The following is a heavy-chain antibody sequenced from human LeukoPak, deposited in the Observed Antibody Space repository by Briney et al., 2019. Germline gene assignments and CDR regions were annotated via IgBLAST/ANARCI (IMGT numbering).Heavy chain of an antibody. Sequence: PGGSLRLSCAASGFTFSSYEMNWVRQAPGKGLEWVSYISSSGSTIYYADSVKGRFTISRDNAKNSLYLQMNSLRAEDTALYYCARVGLSGPGYYYYYMDVWGKGTTVTVSS. D-gene: IGHD3-10*01. CDR1: GFTFSSYE. CDR2: ISSSGSTI. V-gene: IGHV3-48*03. J-gene: IGHJ6*03. CDR3: ARVGLSGPGYYYYYMDV.